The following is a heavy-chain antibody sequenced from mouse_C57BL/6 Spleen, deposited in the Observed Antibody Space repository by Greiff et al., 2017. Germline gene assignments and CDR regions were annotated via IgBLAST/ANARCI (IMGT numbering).Heavy chain of an antibody. CDR3: ASGGLRRDAY. Sequence: QVQLQQPGAGLVRPGSSVKLSCKASGYTFTSYWMHWVKQRPIQGLEWIGNIDPSDSETHYNQKFKDKATLTVDKSSSTAYMQLSSLTSEDSAVYYCASGGLRRDAYWGQGTLVTVSA. D-gene: IGHD2-12*01. J-gene: IGHJ3*01. CDR1: GYTFTSYW. V-gene: IGHV1-52*01. CDR2: IDPSDSET.